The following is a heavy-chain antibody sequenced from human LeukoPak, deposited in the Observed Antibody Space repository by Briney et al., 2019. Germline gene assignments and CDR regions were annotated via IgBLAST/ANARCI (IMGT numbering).Heavy chain of an antibody. CDR2: IYYSGST. D-gene: IGHD5-18*01. CDR3: ARINSYGDYFDY. CDR1: GGSISSGGYY. Sequence: SETLSLTCTVSGGSISSGGYYWSWIRQPPGKGLEWIGYIYYSGSTNYNPSLKSRVTISVDTSKNQFSLKLSSVTAADTAVYYCARINSYGDYFDYWGQGTLVTVSS. J-gene: IGHJ4*02. V-gene: IGHV4-61*08.